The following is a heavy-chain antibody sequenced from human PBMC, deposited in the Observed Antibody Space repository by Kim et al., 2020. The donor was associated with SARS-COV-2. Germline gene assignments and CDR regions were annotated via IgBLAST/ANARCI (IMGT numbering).Heavy chain of an antibody. V-gene: IGHV1-69*13. CDR2: IIPIFGTA. CDR1: GGTFSSYA. J-gene: IGHJ4*02. CDR3: ARVLPHYDSSGYYHYPFDY. Sequence: SVKVSCKASGGTFSSYAISWVRQAPGQGLEWMGGIIPIFGTANYAQKFQGRVTITADESTSTAYMELSSLRSEDTAVYYCARVLPHYDSSGYYHYPFDYWGQGTLVTVSS. D-gene: IGHD3-22*01.